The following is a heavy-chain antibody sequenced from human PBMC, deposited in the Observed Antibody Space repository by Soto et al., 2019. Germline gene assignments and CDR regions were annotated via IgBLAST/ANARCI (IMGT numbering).Heavy chain of an antibody. V-gene: IGHV3-21*01. CDR1: GFTFSSYS. Sequence: PGGSLRLSCAASGFTFSSYSMNWVRQAPGKGLEWVSSISSSSSYIYYADSVKGRFTISRDNAKNSLYLQMNSLRAEDTAVYYCARGGQIVVVPAAIHDYGMDVWGQGTTVTFSS. D-gene: IGHD2-2*02. J-gene: IGHJ6*02. CDR2: ISSSSSYI. CDR3: ARGGQIVVVPAAIHDYGMDV.